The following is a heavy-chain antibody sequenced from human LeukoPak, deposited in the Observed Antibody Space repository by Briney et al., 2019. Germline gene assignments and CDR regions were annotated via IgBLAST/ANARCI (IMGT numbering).Heavy chain of an antibody. Sequence: ASVKASCKASGYTFTSYGVTWVRQAPGQGLEWMGWIIGYNGNTNYAQKFQGRVTMTTDTSTTTAYMELRSLRSDDTAMYYCARAGWCSGGSCYPGAFDFWGQGTMVTVSS. J-gene: IGHJ3*01. D-gene: IGHD2-15*01. CDR2: IIGYNGNT. CDR1: GYTFTSYG. CDR3: ARAGWCSGGSCYPGAFDF. V-gene: IGHV1-18*01.